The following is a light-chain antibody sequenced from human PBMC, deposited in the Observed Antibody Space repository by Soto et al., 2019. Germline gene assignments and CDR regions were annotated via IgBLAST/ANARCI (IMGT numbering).Light chain of an antibody. J-gene: IGLJ2*01. V-gene: IGLV1-36*01. Sequence: QSVLTQPPSVSETPGQRVTISCSGSSSNIGDNPVNWYQHVPGKAPKLLIYYDDLMPSGVSARFSGSKSGTSASLAISGLQAEDEADYYCAAWDDSLNGVVFGGGTKLTVL. CDR3: AAWDDSLNGVV. CDR2: YDD. CDR1: SSNIGDNP.